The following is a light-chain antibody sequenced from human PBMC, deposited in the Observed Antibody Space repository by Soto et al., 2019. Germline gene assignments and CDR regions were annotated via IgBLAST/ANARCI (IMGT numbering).Light chain of an antibody. V-gene: IGKV3-11*01. Sequence: EIVLTQSPGTLSLSPGESATLSCRASESVSNCLSWYQVRPGQAPRLLIFDASNRARGIPARFSGSGSGTDFTLTISRLEPEDFAVYYCQQCNDWPLTFGGGTKVDIK. CDR3: QQCNDWPLT. CDR1: ESVSNC. CDR2: DAS. J-gene: IGKJ4*01.